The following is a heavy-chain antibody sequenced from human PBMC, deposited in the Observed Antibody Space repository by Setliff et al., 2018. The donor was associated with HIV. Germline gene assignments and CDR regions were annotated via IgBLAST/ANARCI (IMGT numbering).Heavy chain of an antibody. Sequence: TLSLTCTVSGGSISSGDYYWSWIRQLPGKGLEWIGYMYYNGSTYSNPSLKSRVTVSQDTSKNQFSLKLSSVTAADTAVYYCARDPKHSSSGDLEYWGQGTLVTVSS. CDR3: ARDPKHSSSGDLEY. V-gene: IGHV4-31*02. CDR2: MYYNGST. CDR1: GGSISSGDYY. J-gene: IGHJ4*02. D-gene: IGHD3-22*01.